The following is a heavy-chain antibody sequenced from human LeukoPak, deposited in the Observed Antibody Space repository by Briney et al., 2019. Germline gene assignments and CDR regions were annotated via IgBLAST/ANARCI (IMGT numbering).Heavy chain of an antibody. D-gene: IGHD6-19*01. Sequence: GGSLRLSCAASGFTVSSNYMSWVRQAPGKGLEWVSVIYSGGDTYYADSVKGRFTISRDNSKNTLYLQMNSLRAEDTAVYYCARVAVGAGNDYFDYWGQGTLVTVSS. J-gene: IGHJ4*02. CDR1: GFTVSSNY. CDR2: IYSGGDT. V-gene: IGHV3-53*01. CDR3: ARVAVGAGNDYFDY.